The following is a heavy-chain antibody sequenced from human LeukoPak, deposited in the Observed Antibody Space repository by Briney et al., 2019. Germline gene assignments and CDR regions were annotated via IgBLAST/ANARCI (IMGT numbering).Heavy chain of an antibody. V-gene: IGHV3-21*01. J-gene: IGHJ4*02. CDR1: GFTFSGYS. CDR2: ISSSSRYI. Sequence: GGSLRLSCAASGFTFSGYSMNWVRQAPGKGLEWVSSISSSSRYIYYADSVKGRFTISRDNAKNSLYLQMSSLRAEDTAIYYCARDLFASADCGGGSCYPSDYWGQGTLVAVSS. CDR3: ARDLFASADCGGGSCYPSDY. D-gene: IGHD2-15*01.